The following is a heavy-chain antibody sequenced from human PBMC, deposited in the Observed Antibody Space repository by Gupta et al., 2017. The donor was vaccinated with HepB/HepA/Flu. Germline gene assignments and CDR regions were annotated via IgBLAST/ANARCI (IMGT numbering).Heavy chain of an antibody. CDR3: AKAEPMIVVVINDAFDI. Sequence: EVQLLESGGGLVQPGGSLRLSCAASGFTFSSYAMSWVRQAPGKGLEWVSAISGSGGSTYYADSVKGRFTISRDNSKNTLYLQMNSLRAEDTAVYCCAKAEPMIVVVINDAFDIWGQGTMVTVSS. CDR2: ISGSGGST. CDR1: GFTFSSYA. D-gene: IGHD3-22*01. J-gene: IGHJ3*02. V-gene: IGHV3-23*01.